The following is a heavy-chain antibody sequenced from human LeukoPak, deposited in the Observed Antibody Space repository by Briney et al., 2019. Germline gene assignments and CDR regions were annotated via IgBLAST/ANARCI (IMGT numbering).Heavy chain of an antibody. CDR3: VVVPAATRNSVWFDP. CDR1: GYTFTDYY. J-gene: IGHJ5*02. CDR2: VDPEDGET. D-gene: IGHD2-2*01. V-gene: IGHV1-69-2*01. Sequence: ASVKISCKVSGYTFTDYYMHWVQQAPGKGLEWMGLVDPEDGETIYAEKFQGRVTITAGTSTDTAYMELSSLRSEDTAVYYCVVVPAATRNSVWFDPWGQGTLVTVSS.